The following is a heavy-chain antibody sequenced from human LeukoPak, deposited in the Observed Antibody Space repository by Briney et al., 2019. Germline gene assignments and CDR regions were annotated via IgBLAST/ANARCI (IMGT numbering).Heavy chain of an antibody. CDR1: GGSISSGDYY. CDR3: ARMDGSGDEYYFDY. J-gene: IGHJ4*02. D-gene: IGHD3-10*01. V-gene: IGHV4-30-4*01. CDR2: IYYSGST. Sequence: PSETLSLTCTVSGGSISSGDYYWSWIRQPPGKGLEWIGYIYYSGSTYYNPSLKSRVTISVDTSKNQFSLKLSSVTAADTAVYYCARMDGSGDEYYFDYWGQGTLVTVSS.